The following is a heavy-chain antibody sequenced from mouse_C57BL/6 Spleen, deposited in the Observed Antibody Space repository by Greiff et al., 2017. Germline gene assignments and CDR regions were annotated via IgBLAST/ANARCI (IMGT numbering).Heavy chain of an antibody. CDR3: ARYDYDEGYYFDY. Sequence: EVKLVESGGGLVKPGGSLKLSCAASGFTFSDYGMHWVRQAPEKGLEWVAYISSGSSTIYYADTVKGRFTISRDNAKNTLFLQMTSRRSEDTAMYYCARYDYDEGYYFDYWGQGTTLTVSS. J-gene: IGHJ2*01. V-gene: IGHV5-17*01. D-gene: IGHD2-4*01. CDR1: GFTFSDYG. CDR2: ISSGSSTI.